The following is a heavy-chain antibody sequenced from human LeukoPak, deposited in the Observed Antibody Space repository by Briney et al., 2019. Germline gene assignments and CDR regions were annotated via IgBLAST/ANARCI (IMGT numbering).Heavy chain of an antibody. CDR1: GGSISSGGYH. Sequence: PSETLSLTCTVSGGSISSGGYHWSWIRQHPGKGLEWIGYIYYSGSTYYNPSLKSRVTISVDTSKNQFSLKLSSVTAADTAVYDCARDSSGYHDYWGQGTLVTVSS. V-gene: IGHV4-31*03. J-gene: IGHJ4*02. CDR3: ARDSSGYHDY. D-gene: IGHD3-22*01. CDR2: IYYSGST.